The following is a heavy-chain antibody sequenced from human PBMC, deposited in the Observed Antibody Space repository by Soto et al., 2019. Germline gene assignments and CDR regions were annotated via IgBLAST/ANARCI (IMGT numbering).Heavy chain of an antibody. J-gene: IGHJ4*02. CDR3: ARGFSGCTGSPPDF. CDR1: VFTFSSFA. CDR2: ISGSGSRT. Sequence: GGSLRLSCATSVFTFSSFAMSWVRQAPGKGLDWVSAISGSGSRTYSAACVKGRFTISRDNSKNTLYLQMSSLRAEDTAAYYFARGFSGCTGSPPDFWGQGSLVAGSS. V-gene: IGHV3-23*01. D-gene: IGHD2-8*02.